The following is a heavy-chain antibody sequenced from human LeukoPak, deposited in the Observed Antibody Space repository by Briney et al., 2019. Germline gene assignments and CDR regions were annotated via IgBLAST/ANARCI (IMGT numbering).Heavy chain of an antibody. CDR2: ISGSGGST. D-gene: IGHD1-7*01. CDR1: GFTFSSYA. J-gene: IGHJ3*02. Sequence: GGSLRLSCAASGFTFSSYAMNWVRQAPGKGLEWVSAISGSGGSTYYADSVKGRFTISRDNSMNTLYLQMNSLRAEDTAVYYCARWTNYHAFDIWGQGTMVTVSS. CDR3: ARWTNYHAFDI. V-gene: IGHV3-23*01.